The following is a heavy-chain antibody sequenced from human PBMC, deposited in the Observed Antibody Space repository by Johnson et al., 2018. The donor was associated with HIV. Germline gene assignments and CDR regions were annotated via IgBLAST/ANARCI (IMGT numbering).Heavy chain of an antibody. Sequence: QVQVVESGGGVVQPGRSLRLSCAASGFTFSSYAMHWVRQAPGKGLEWVAVISYDGSNKYYADSVKGRFTISRDNYKNTLYLQMNSLRAEDTAVYYCTRPLVPLDAFDIWGQGTMVTVSS. CDR3: TRPLVPLDAFDI. CDR1: GFTFSSYA. D-gene: IGHD2-8*02. V-gene: IGHV3-30*04. J-gene: IGHJ3*02. CDR2: ISYDGSNK.